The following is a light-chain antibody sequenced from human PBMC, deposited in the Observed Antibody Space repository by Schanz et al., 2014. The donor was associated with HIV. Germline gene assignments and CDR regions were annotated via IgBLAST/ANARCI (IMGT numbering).Light chain of an antibody. V-gene: IGKV3-15*01. Sequence: EIVMTQSPATLSVSPGERATLSCRASQSVSTNLAWYQQKPGQAPRLLVYGASTRATGVPARFSGSGSGTDFTLTISSLQSEDFAVYYCQQYNNWPYTFGQGTKLESK. CDR2: GAS. CDR3: QQYNNWPYT. CDR1: QSVSTN. J-gene: IGKJ2*01.